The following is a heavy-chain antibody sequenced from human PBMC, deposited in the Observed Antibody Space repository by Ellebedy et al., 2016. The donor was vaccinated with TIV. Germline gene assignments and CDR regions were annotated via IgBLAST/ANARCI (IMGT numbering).Heavy chain of an antibody. CDR1: GGSFSGYY. CDR2: INHSGST. J-gene: IGHJ5*02. CDR3: AGYRGWFDP. Sequence: MPSETLSLTCAVYGGSFSGYYWSWIRQPLGKGLEWIGEINHSGSTNYNPSLKSRVTVSVDTSKNQFSLKLSSVTAADTAVYYCAGYRGWFDPWGQGTLVTVSS. V-gene: IGHV4-34*01. D-gene: IGHD3-16*02.